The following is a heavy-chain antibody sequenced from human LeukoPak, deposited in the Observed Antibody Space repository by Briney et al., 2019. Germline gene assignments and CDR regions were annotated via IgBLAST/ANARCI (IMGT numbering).Heavy chain of an antibody. V-gene: IGHV3-23*01. CDR3: AKTLGEFTSAFDI. J-gene: IGHJ3*02. Sequence: GGSLRLSCAASGFIFSSYAMSWVRQAPGKGLEWVSAISVSGGSTYYADSVKGRFTVSRDNSRNTLYLQMNSLRAEDTAVYYCAKTLGEFTSAFDIWGQGTMVTVSS. CDR2: ISVSGGST. D-gene: IGHD3-3*01. CDR1: GFIFSSYA.